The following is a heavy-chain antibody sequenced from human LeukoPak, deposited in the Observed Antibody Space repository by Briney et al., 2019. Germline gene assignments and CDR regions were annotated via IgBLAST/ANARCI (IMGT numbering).Heavy chain of an antibody. CDR3: ARGGSRSPRDAFDI. V-gene: IGHV1-18*01. Sequence: ASVKVSCKASGYTFTSYGISWVRQAPGQGLEWMGWISAYNGNTNYAQKFQGRVTMTRDTSTSTVYMELSSLRSEDTAVYYCARGGSRSPRDAFDIWGQGTMVTVSS. J-gene: IGHJ3*02. D-gene: IGHD6-13*01. CDR2: ISAYNGNT. CDR1: GYTFTSYG.